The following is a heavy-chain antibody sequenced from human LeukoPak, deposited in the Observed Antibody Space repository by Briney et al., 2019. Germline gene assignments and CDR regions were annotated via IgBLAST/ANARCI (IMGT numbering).Heavy chain of an antibody. D-gene: IGHD3-16*02. V-gene: IGHV1-24*01. CDR2: FDPEDGET. CDR3: ATGLLFGGVIKNDY. Sequence: EASVKVSCKVSGYTLTELSMHWVRQAPGKGLEWMGGFDPEDGETIYAQKFQGRVTMTEDTSTDTAYMELSSLRSEDTAVYYCATGLLFGGVIKNDYWGQGTLVIVSS. J-gene: IGHJ4*02. CDR1: GYTLTELS.